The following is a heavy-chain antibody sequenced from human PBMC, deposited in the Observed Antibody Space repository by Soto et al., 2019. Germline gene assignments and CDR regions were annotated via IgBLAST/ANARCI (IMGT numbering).Heavy chain of an antibody. J-gene: IGHJ6*02. CDR2: IKHDGSEK. CDR1: GLTFSKYW. Sequence: EVQLVASGGGLVQPGGSLRLSCATSGLTFSKYWMTWVRQAPGKGLEWVATIKHDGSEKSNLDSVEGRFTISRDNAKNSLSLQLNSLSVEDTAVYFCASVPGSPGYHGLDVWGQGTTVTVSS. V-gene: IGHV3-7*03. CDR3: ASVPGSPGYHGLDV. D-gene: IGHD6-19*01.